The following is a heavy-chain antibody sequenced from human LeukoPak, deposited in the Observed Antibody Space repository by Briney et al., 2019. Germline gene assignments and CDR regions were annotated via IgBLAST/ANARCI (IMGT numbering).Heavy chain of an antibody. V-gene: IGHV3-30*04. D-gene: IGHD1-1*01. CDR1: GFTLSSYA. CDR2: ISYVGSNK. CDR3: ARRARGVGTTGNRDY. J-gene: IGHJ4*02. Sequence: GRSLRLSCAASGFTLSSYAMHWVRQPAGKGLEWVAVISYVGSNKYHADSVKGRFTISRDNSKNTLYLQMNSLRAEDTAVYYCARRARGVGTTGNRDYWGQGTLVTVSS.